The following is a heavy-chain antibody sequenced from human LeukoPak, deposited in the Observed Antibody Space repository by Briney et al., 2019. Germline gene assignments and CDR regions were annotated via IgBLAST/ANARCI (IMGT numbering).Heavy chain of an antibody. J-gene: IGHJ4*02. D-gene: IGHD5-24*01. CDR3: ARDSEMATIGS. Sequence: SETLSLTCTVSGGSISSSSYYWGWIRQPPGKGLEWIGSIYYSGSTYYNPSLKSRVTISGDPSKNQFSLKLSSVTAADTAVYYCARDSEMATIGSWGQGTLVTVSS. CDR1: GGSISSSSYY. CDR2: IYYSGST. V-gene: IGHV4-39*01.